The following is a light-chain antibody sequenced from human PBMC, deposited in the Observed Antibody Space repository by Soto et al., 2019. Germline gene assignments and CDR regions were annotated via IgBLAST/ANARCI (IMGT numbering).Light chain of an antibody. Sequence: DIQMTQSPSYLSASVGDAITITCRASRTINTYLNWFQQKPGEPPRLLIYGASTLHDGVPSRFSGSGSGADFTLTISGLQPEDFASYHCPQTYSDISFGGGTQVEIK. CDR3: PQTYSDIS. V-gene: IGKV1-39*01. J-gene: IGKJ4*01. CDR2: GAS. CDR1: RTINTY.